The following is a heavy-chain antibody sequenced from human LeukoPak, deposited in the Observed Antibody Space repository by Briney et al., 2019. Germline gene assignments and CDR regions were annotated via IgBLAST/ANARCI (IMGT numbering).Heavy chain of an antibody. CDR2: MNPNSGNT. CDR3: ARGRRKGGILGYCSGGSCKQPFDY. J-gene: IGHJ4*02. CDR1: GYTFISYD. D-gene: IGHD2-15*01. Sequence: ASVKVSCKASGYTFISYDINWVRQATGQGLEWMGWMNPNSGNTGYAQKFQGRVTMTRNASISTAYMEPSSLRSEDTAVYYCARGRRKGGILGYCSGGSCKQPFDYWGQGTLVTVSS. V-gene: IGHV1-8*01.